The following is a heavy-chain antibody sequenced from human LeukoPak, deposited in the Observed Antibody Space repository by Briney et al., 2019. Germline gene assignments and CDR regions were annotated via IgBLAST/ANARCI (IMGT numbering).Heavy chain of an antibody. Sequence: PGGSLRLSCAASGFTFSNAWMSWVRQAPGKGLEWVGRIKSKTDGGTTDYAAPVRGRFTISRDDSKNTLYLQMNSLKTEDTAVYYCTTDYPAIAVAGTDYWGQGTLVTVSP. CDR3: TTDYPAIAVAGTDY. CDR1: GFTFSNAW. CDR2: IKSKTDGGTT. V-gene: IGHV3-15*01. J-gene: IGHJ4*02. D-gene: IGHD6-19*01.